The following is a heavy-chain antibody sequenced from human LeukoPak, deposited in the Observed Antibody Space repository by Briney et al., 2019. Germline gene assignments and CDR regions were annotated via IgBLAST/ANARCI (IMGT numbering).Heavy chain of an antibody. CDR3: ASSSNWNYIMAY. CDR2: IIPIFGTA. CDR1: GGTFSSDA. V-gene: IGHV1-69*05. D-gene: IGHD1-7*01. J-gene: IGHJ4*02. Sequence: GASVKVSCKASGGTFSSDAISWVRQAPGQGLEWMGGIIPIFGTANYAQKFQGRVTITTDESTSTAYMELSSLRSEDTAVYYCASSSNWNYIMAYRGQGTLVTVSS.